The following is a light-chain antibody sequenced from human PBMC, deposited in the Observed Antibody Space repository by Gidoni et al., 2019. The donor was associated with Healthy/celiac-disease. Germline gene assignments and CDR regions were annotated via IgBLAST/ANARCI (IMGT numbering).Light chain of an antibody. J-gene: IGKJ5*01. V-gene: IGKV1-39*01. CDR3: QQSYSTLPIT. Sequence: DIQMTQSPSSLSASVGDRVTITCRASQSISSYLNWYQQKPGKDPKLLIYAASSLQSGVPSRFSGSGSGTDFTLTISSLQPEDFATYYCQQSYSTLPITFXXXTRLEIK. CDR2: AAS. CDR1: QSISSY.